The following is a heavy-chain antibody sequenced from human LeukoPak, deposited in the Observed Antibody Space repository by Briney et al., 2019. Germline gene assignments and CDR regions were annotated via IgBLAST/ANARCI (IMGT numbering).Heavy chain of an antibody. CDR3: ASASENPSGSYYVFDY. J-gene: IGHJ4*02. D-gene: IGHD1-26*01. CDR2: INHSGST. V-gene: IGHV4-34*01. Sequence: SETLSLTCAVYGGSFSGYYWSWIRQPPGKGLEWIGEINHSGSTNYNPSLKSRVTISVDTSKNQFSLKLSSVTAADTAVYYCASASENPSGSYYVFDYWGQGTLVTVSS. CDR1: GGSFSGYY.